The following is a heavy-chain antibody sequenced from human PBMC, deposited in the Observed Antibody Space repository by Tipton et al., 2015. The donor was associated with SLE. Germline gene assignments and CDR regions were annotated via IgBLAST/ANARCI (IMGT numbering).Heavy chain of an antibody. CDR3: ARDLVGATNGLDY. V-gene: IGHV4-38-2*02. Sequence: TLSLTCAVYGGSFSGYYWGWFRQPPGKGLEWIGSLYHSGSTYYNPSLKSRVTISVDTSKNQFSLKLSSVTAADTAVYYCARDLVGATNGLDYWGQGTLVTVSS. CDR2: LYHSGST. CDR1: GGSFSGYY. D-gene: IGHD1-26*01. J-gene: IGHJ4*02.